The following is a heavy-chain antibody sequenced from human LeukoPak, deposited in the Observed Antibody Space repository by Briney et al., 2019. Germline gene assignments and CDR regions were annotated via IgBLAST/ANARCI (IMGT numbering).Heavy chain of an antibody. CDR1: GFTFSSYA. J-gene: IGHJ4*02. Sequence: PGGSLRLSCAASGFTFSSYAMSWVRQAPGKGLEWVGFIRSKAYGGTTEYAASVKGRFTISRDDSKSIAYLQMNSLKTEDTAVYYCTRETGKQQLVTPIWGQGTLVTVSS. D-gene: IGHD6-13*01. V-gene: IGHV3-49*04. CDR2: IRSKAYGGTT. CDR3: TRETGKQQLVTPI.